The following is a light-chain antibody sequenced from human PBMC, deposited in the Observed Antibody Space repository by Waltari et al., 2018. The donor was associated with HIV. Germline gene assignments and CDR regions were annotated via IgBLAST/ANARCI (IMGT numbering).Light chain of an antibody. Sequence: DIQMTQSPSSLSTSVRDRVSITCRASQGITTYLSWYQQKPGSAPTLLIFGASKLQTGVSSRFRGSGSGTTFTLSISYVQPEDFATYYCQQSYTTPFTFGQGTRLDI. CDR2: GAS. V-gene: IGKV1-39*01. CDR1: QGITTY. CDR3: QQSYTTPFT. J-gene: IGKJ5*01.